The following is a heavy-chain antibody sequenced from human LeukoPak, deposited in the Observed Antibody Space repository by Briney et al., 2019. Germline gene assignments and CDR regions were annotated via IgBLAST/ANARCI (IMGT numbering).Heavy chain of an antibody. D-gene: IGHD4-11*01. V-gene: IGHV1-69*13. CDR3: ARQDLTTGGMTVWFDP. Sequence: GASVKVSCKASGGTFSSYAISWVRQAPGQGLEWMGGIIPIFGTANYAQKFQGRVTITADESTSTAYMELSSLRSEDTAVYYCARQDLTTGGMTVWFDPWGQGTLVTVSS. J-gene: IGHJ5*02. CDR1: GGTFSSYA. CDR2: IIPIFGTA.